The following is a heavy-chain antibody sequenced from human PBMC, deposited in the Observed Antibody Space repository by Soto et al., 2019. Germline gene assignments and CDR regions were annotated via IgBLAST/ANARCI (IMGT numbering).Heavy chain of an antibody. V-gene: IGHV3-23*01. CDR2: ISGSGGST. CDR1: GFTFSSYA. Sequence: EVQLLESGGGLVQPGGSLRLSCAASGFTFSSYAMSWVRQAPGKGLEWVSAISGSGGSTYYADSVKGRFTISRDNSKNTLYLQMNSLRAEDTSVYYCAKNVRFLEWLLMGLIDYWGQGNLVTVSS. D-gene: IGHD3-3*01. CDR3: AKNVRFLEWLLMGLIDY. J-gene: IGHJ4*02.